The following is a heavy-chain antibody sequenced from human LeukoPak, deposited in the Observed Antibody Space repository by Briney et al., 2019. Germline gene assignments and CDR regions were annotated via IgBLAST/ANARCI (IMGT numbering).Heavy chain of an antibody. J-gene: IGHJ4*02. D-gene: IGHD3-22*01. CDR1: GFSLNSSRVG. V-gene: IGHV2-5*01. Sequence: ESGPTLVKPTQTLTLTCTFSGFSLNSSRVGVGWIRQPPGKALEWLALIYWNDDKRYSPSLKSRLTITKDTSKNQVVLTMTNMDPVDTATYYCAHRPVDSSGYYSDFDYWGQGTLVTVSS. CDR2: IYWNDDK. CDR3: AHRPVDSSGYYSDFDY.